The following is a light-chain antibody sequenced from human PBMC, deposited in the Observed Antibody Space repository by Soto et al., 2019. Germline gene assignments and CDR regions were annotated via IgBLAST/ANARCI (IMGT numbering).Light chain of an antibody. J-gene: IGKJ3*01. CDR1: QSVSSSY. Sequence: EIVLTQSPGTLSLSPGERATLSCRASQSVSSSYLAWYQQKPGQAPRLLIYGASSRATGIPDRFSGSGSGTDVTITISRLEPEDFAVYYCQQYGSSPKFTFGPGTKVDIK. CDR2: GAS. V-gene: IGKV3-20*01. CDR3: QQYGSSPKFT.